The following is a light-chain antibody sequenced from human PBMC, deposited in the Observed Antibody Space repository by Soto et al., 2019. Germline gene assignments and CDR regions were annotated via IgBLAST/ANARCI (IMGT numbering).Light chain of an antibody. V-gene: IGLV2-14*03. CDR1: SSDVGGYNY. CDR2: DVN. Sequence: QSALTQPASVSGSPGQSITISCTGTSSDVGGYNYVSWYQHHPDKAPKLLIYDVNNRPSGVSNRFSGSKSGKTASLTISGLQAEDEASYYCSSYTSSSTRLVFGGGTQLTVL. J-gene: IGLJ2*01. CDR3: SSYTSSSTRLV.